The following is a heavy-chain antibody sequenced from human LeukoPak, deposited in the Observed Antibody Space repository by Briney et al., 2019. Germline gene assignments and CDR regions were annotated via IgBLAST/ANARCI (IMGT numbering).Heavy chain of an antibody. CDR2: IKEDGSEK. D-gene: IGHD6-19*01. CDR1: GFTFSSYW. V-gene: IGHV3-7*01. J-gene: IGHJ5*02. CDR3: AKAVAARWLDP. Sequence: GGSLRLSCAASGFTFSSYWMSWVRQAPGKGLECVANIKEDGSEKNYVDSVKGQFTISRDNAKNSLYLQMNSLRAEDTAVYYCAKAVAARWLDPWGQGTLVIVSS.